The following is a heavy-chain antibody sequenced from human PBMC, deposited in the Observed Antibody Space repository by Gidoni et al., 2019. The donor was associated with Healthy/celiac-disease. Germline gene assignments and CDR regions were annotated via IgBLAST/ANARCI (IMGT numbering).Heavy chain of an antibody. CDR1: GGSFSGYY. CDR3: ARIVVVPAAIRYNWFDP. D-gene: IGHD2-2*01. J-gene: IGHJ5*02. Sequence: QVQLQQWGAGLLKPSETLSLTCAVYGGSFSGYYWSWIRQPPGKGLEWIGEINHSGSTNYNPSLKSRVTISVDTSKNQFSLKLSSVTAADTAVYYCARIVVVPAAIRYNWFDPWGQGTLVTVSS. CDR2: INHSGST. V-gene: IGHV4-34*01.